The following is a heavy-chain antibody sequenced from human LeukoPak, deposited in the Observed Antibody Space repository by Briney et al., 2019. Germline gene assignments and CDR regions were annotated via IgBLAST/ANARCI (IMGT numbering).Heavy chain of an antibody. V-gene: IGHV4-34*01. Sequence: SETLSLTRAVYGGSFSGYYWSWIRQPPGKGLEWIGEINHSGSTNYNPSLKSRVTISVDTSKNQFSLKLSSVTAADTAVYYCARQVFYGSGSSNYYYYMDVWGKGTTVTISS. D-gene: IGHD3-10*01. CDR2: INHSGST. CDR3: ARQVFYGSGSSNYYYYMDV. J-gene: IGHJ6*03. CDR1: GGSFSGYY.